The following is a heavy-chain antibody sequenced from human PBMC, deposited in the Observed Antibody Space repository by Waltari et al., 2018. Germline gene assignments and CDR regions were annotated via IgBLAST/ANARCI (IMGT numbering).Heavy chain of an antibody. CDR2: IYYSGST. D-gene: IGHD6-13*01. CDR3: ARAPRGSSWYHKTPDY. J-gene: IGHJ4*02. CDR1: GGSISSSSYY. Sequence: QLQLQESGPGLVKPSETLSLTCTVSGGSISSSSYYWGWIRQPPGKGLEWIGSIYYSGSTYYNPSLKSRVTISVDTSKNQFSLKLSSVTAADTAVYYCARAPRGSSWYHKTPDYWGQGTLVTVSS. V-gene: IGHV4-39*07.